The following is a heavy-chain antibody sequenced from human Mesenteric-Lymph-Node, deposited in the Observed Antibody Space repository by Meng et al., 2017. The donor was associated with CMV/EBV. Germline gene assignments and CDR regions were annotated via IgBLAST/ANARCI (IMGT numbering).Heavy chain of an antibody. CDR3: ARADYSNFLDY. V-gene: IGHV3-21*01. J-gene: IGHJ4*02. Sequence: GKSLKISCAASGFTFSSYSMNWVRQAPGKGLEWVSSISSSSSYIYYADSVKGRFTISRDNAKNSLYLQMNSLRAEDTAVYYCARADYSNFLDYWGQGTLVTVSS. D-gene: IGHD4-11*01. CDR1: GFTFSSYS. CDR2: ISSSSSYI.